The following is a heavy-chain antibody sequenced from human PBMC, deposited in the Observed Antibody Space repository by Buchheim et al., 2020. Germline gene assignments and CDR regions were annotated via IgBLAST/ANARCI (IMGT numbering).Heavy chain of an antibody. Sequence: QVQLQESGPRLVKPSETLSLTCTVSGGSISGYYWSWIRQPPEKGLEWIGYVSCSGTTVYGPSLERRVTISVDTPNKQFSLKLTSATAADTAVYYCARVRASGWYFFDFWGQGTL. CDR2: VSCSGTT. J-gene: IGHJ4*02. D-gene: IGHD6-19*01. CDR3: ARVRASGWYFFDF. CDR1: GGSISGYY. V-gene: IGHV4-59*01.